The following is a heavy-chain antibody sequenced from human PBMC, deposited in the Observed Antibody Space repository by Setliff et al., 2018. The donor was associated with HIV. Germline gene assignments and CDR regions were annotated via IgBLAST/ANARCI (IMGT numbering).Heavy chain of an antibody. CDR3: ARVPSGAAGLVRAGFYF. D-gene: IGHD6-25*01. CDR1: GYTFTGYY. CDR2: INIDSGHT. V-gene: IGHV1-2*02. J-gene: IGHJ4*01. Sequence: ASVKVSCKASGYTFTGYYMHWVRQAPGQGLEWMGWINIDSGHTNFAQKFQDRVTVTTDTSTNTTYMELRGLRSDDTATYYRARVPSGAAGLVRAGFYFWGQGTLVTVSS.